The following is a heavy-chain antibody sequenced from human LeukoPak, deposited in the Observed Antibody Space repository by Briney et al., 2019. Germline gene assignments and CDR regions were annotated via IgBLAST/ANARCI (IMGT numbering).Heavy chain of an antibody. CDR1: GGTFSSYA. V-gene: IGHV1-69*13. Sequence: SVKVSCKASGGTFSSYAISWVRQAPGQGLEWMGGIIPIFGTANYAQKFQGRVTITADESTSTAYMELSSLRSEDTAVYYCARDRCSGGNCYDYWGQGTLVTVSS. D-gene: IGHD2-15*01. CDR3: ARDRCSGGNCYDY. J-gene: IGHJ4*02. CDR2: IIPIFGTA.